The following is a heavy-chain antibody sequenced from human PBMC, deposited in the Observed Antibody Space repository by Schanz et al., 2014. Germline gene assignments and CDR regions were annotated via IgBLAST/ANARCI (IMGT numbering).Heavy chain of an antibody. D-gene: IGHD2-2*01. CDR1: GFTFSSYG. V-gene: IGHV3-30*18. J-gene: IGHJ4*02. CDR2: MSYDGSIK. Sequence: QVQLVESGGGVVQPGRSLRLSCAASGFTFSSYGMHWVRQAPGKGLEWVAAMSYDGSIKYYGDSVKGRFTISRDNSKNTLYLHMNTLRPEVTAVYYCAKDSTHIDIVLVPTAIDYWGQGTLVTVSS. CDR3: AKDSTHIDIVLVPTAIDY.